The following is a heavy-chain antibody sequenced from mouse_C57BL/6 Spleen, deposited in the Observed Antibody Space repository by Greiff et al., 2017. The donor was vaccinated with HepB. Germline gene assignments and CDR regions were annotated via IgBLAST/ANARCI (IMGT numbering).Heavy chain of an antibody. D-gene: IGHD1-1*01. V-gene: IGHV5-6*01. Sequence: DVQLQESGGDLVKPGGSLKLSCAASGFTFSSYGMSWVRQTPDKRLEWVATISSGGSYTYYPDSVKGRFTISRDNAKNTLYLQMSSLKSEDTAMYYCAIRPVVALYYFDYWGQGTTLTVSS. CDR1: GFTFSSYG. CDR2: ISSGGSYT. J-gene: IGHJ2*01. CDR3: AIRPVVALYYFDY.